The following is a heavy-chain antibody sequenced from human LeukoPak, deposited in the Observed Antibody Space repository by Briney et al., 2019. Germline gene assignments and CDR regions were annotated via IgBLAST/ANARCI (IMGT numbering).Heavy chain of an antibody. Sequence: QSGGSLRLSCAASGFTFSTYAMSWVRQAPGKGLEWVSAMSGSGGSTYYADSVKGRFTISRDNPKNTVDLQMNSLRAEDTAVYYCVKVSSNYYGSGSYQTLDYWGQGTLVTVSS. CDR3: VKVSSNYYGSGSYQTLDY. D-gene: IGHD3-10*01. CDR1: GFTFSTYA. V-gene: IGHV3-23*01. CDR2: MSGSGGST. J-gene: IGHJ4*02.